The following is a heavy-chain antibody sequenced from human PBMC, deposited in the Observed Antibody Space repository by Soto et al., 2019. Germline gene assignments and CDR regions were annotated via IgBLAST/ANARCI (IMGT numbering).Heavy chain of an antibody. CDR1: GGTLSDHG. V-gene: IGHV1-69*06. D-gene: IGHD3-10*01. Sequence: QVQLEQSGAEVKKPGSSVKISCKASGGTLSDHGVSWLRQAPGQGLEWVGGTIPVFNTAKYAPKFQGRVTIAADRSTNIAYMELGSLRSDDSAFYHCERGVYGSGNYYTGPSAFDIWGQGTLVIVSS. J-gene: IGHJ3*02. CDR2: TIPVFNTA. CDR3: ERGVYGSGNYYTGPSAFDI.